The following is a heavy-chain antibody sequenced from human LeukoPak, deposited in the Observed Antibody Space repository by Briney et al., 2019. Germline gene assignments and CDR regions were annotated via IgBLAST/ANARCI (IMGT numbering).Heavy chain of an antibody. J-gene: IGHJ4*02. CDR1: GGSISSNY. Sequence: TSETLSLTCTVSGGSISSNYWSWIRQPPGKGLEWIGYIYYSGSTNCNPSLKSRVTISVDTSKNQFSLKLSSVTAADTAVYYCARLDYGDYSGYFDYWGQGTLVTVSS. CDR2: IYYSGST. CDR3: ARLDYGDYSGYFDY. V-gene: IGHV4-59*01. D-gene: IGHD4-17*01.